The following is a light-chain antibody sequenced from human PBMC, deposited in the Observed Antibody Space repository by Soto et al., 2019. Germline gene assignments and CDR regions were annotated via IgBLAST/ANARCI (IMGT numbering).Light chain of an antibody. J-gene: IGKJ4*01. CDR3: QQSYSTPPT. V-gene: IGKV1-39*01. Sequence: IQMTQSPSSLSASVGDRVTITCRASQSISSYLNWYQQKPGKAPKLLIYAASRLQSGVPSRFSGSGSGTDFTLTISSLQPEDFATYYCQQSYSTPPTFGGGTKVDIK. CDR2: AAS. CDR1: QSISSY.